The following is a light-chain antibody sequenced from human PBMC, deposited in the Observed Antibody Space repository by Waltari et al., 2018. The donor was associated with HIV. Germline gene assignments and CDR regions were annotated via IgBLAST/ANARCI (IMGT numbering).Light chain of an antibody. V-gene: IGKV3-20*01. Sequence: EIVLTQSPGTLSQSPGERATLSCRASQSVSSNYLAWYQQKPSQAPRLLIYAASSRATGIPDRFSGSGSGTDFTLTISRLEPEDVAVYYCQQYGTSPYTFGQGTNLEIK. J-gene: IGKJ2*01. CDR1: QSVSSNY. CDR3: QQYGTSPYT. CDR2: AAS.